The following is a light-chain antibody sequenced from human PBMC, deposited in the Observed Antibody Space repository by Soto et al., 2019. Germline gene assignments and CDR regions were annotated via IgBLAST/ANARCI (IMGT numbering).Light chain of an antibody. CDR3: QQYGSSGT. CDR1: QSVSNNY. V-gene: IGKV3-20*01. J-gene: IGKJ1*01. CDR2: GAS. Sequence: LLTQSPRTLSLSPGEIATLSCRASQSVSNNYLAWYQQKPGQAPRLLIYGASNRATGIPDRFSGSGSGTDFTLTISRLEPEDFAVYYCQQYGSSGTFGQGTKVAI.